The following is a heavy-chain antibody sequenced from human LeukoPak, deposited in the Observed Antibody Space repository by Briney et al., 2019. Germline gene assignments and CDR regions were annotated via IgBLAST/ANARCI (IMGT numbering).Heavy chain of an antibody. CDR2: INHSGST. J-gene: IGHJ5*02. Sequence: SETLSLTCAVHGGSFSGYYWSWIRQPPGKGLEWIGEINHSGSTNYDPSLKSRVTISVDTSKNQFSLKLSSVTAADTAVYYCSSWFDPWGQGTLVTVSS. CDR1: GGSFSGYY. V-gene: IGHV4-34*01. CDR3: SSWFDP.